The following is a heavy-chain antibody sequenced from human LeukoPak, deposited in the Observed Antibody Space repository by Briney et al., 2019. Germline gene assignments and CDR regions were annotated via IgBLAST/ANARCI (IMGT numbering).Heavy chain of an antibody. CDR3: ASQVVTTRDWFDP. J-gene: IGHJ5*02. CDR1: GYTFTGYY. D-gene: IGHD4-23*01. Sequence: ASVKVSCTASGYTFTGYYMHWVRQAPGQGLEWMGWINPNSGDTNYAQKFQGRVTMTRDTSISTAYMELSRLRSDDTAVYYCASQVVTTRDWFDPWGQGTLVTVSS. V-gene: IGHV1-2*02. CDR2: INPNSGDT.